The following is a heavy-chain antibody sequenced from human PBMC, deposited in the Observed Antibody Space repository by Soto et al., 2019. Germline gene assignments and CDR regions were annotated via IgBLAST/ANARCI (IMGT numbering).Heavy chain of an antibody. CDR2: LNSDGTSV. V-gene: IGHV3-74*01. D-gene: IGHD3-10*01. J-gene: IGHJ4*02. CDR1: GLTFSSSW. Sequence: EVQLVESGGGLVRPGGSLRLSCTASGLTFSSSWMHWVRQAPGKGLMWVSRLNSDGTSVTYADSVKGRFTISRDNAKNTLFLQMNSLRDEETAMYFCAGGRVGELRVWGQGTLVSVSS. CDR3: AGGRVGELRV.